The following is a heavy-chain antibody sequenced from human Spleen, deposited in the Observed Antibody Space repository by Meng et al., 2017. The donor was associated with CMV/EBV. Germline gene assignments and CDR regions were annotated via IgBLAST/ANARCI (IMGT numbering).Heavy chain of an antibody. CDR3: GRLRDY. J-gene: IGHJ4*02. D-gene: IGHD3-10*01. Sequence: GGSLRLSCTASGFTFGDYAMSWIRQAPGKGLEWVSFISRSSGIIHYADSVKGRFTISRDNAKNSLYLQMNGLRAEDTAVYYCGRLRDYWGQGTLVTVSS. V-gene: IGHV3-11*04. CDR1: GFTFGDYA. CDR2: ISRSSGII.